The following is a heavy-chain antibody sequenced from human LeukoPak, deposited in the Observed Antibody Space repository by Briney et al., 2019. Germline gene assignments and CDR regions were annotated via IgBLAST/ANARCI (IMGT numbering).Heavy chain of an antibody. CDR3: VGGYGWLPDY. D-gene: IGHD6-19*01. CDR1: GFTFSSYA. CDR2: IKQDGSEK. J-gene: IGHJ4*02. Sequence: GGSLRLSCAASGFTFSSYAMSWVRQVPGKGLEWVANIKQDGSEKKYVDSVKGRFTISRDNAKNSVYLQMNSLRVDDTAVYYCVGGYGWLPDYWGQGALVTVSS. V-gene: IGHV3-7*04.